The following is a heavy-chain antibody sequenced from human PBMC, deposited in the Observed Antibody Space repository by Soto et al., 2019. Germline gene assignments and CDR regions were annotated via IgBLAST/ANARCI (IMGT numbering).Heavy chain of an antibody. CDR1: GGSFTHYY. D-gene: IGHD4-17*01. V-gene: IGHV4-34*01. J-gene: IGHJ4*02. CDR3: ARTIYGDPATPTKPAFDY. CDR2: INHGRSA. Sequence: QVQLQQWGAGLLKPSETLSLTCGVHGGSFTHYYWSWIRQPPGKGLEWIGEINHGRSANYNPSLKSRVTISVDTSKKQDSLNMRSVTAADTAVYYCARTIYGDPATPTKPAFDYWGQGSLVTVAS.